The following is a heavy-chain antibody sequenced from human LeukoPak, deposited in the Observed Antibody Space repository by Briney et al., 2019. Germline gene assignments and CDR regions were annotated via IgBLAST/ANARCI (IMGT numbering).Heavy chain of an antibody. CDR3: ARSPDGGNSDY. V-gene: IGHV1-69*04. CDR1: GGTFSSYA. CDR2: IIPILGIA. Sequence: GSSVKVSCKASGGTFSSYAISWVRQAPGQGLEWMGRIIPILGIANYAQKFQGRVTITADKSTSTAYMELSSLRSEDTAVYYCARSPDGGNSDYWGQGTLVTVSS. D-gene: IGHD4-23*01. J-gene: IGHJ4*02.